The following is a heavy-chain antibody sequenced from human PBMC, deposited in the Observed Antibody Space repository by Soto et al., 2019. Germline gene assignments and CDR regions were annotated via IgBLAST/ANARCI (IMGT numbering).Heavy chain of an antibody. CDR1: GYRFTSYG. CDR2: IYPGDSDT. J-gene: IGHJ3*02. Sequence: GESLRVSWKGXGYRFTSYGXGWVXXXXXXXXXWMGIIYPGDSDTRYSPSFQGQVTISADKSISTAYLQWSSLKASDTAMYYRARLATGYSGYDSGDEAFDIWGQGTMVTVS. V-gene: IGHV5-51*01. CDR3: ARLATGYSGYDSGDEAFDI. D-gene: IGHD5-12*01.